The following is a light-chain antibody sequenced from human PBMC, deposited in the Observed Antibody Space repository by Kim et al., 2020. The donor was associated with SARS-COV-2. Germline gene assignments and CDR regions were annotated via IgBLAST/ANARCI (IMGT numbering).Light chain of an antibody. V-gene: IGLV3-21*04. CDR1: NIGSKS. CDR2: YDS. CDR3: QVWDSGVV. J-gene: IGLJ2*01. Sequence: VSVAPGKTARITCGGNNIGSKSVHWYQQKPGQAPVLVIYYDSDRPSGIPERFSGSNSGNTDTLTISRVEAGDEADYYCQVWDSGVVFGGGTQLTVL.